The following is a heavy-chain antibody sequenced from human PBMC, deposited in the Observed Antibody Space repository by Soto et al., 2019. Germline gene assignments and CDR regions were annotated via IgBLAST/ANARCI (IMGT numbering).Heavy chain of an antibody. V-gene: IGHV5-51*01. Sequence: PGESLKISCKGSGYSFTSYWIGWVRQMPGKGLEWMGIIYPGDSDTRYSPSFQGQVTISADKSISTAYLQWSSLKASDTAMYYCARYWSCISTSCHQGYYGMDVWGQGTTVTVSS. CDR2: IYPGDSDT. CDR1: GYSFTSYW. CDR3: ARYWSCISTSCHQGYYGMDV. J-gene: IGHJ6*02. D-gene: IGHD2-2*01.